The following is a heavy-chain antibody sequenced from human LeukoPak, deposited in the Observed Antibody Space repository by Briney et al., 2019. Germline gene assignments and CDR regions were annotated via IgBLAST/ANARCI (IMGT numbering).Heavy chain of an antibody. CDR3: ARDIVVVPAAYYYYGMDV. J-gene: IGHJ6*02. Sequence: ASVKVSCKASGGTFSSYAISWVRQAPGQGLEWMGGIIPIFGTANYAQKFQGRVTITTDESTSTAYMELGRLRSDDTAVYYCARDIVVVPAAYYYYGMDVWGQGTTVTVSS. CDR2: IIPIFGTA. V-gene: IGHV1-69*05. D-gene: IGHD2-2*01. CDR1: GGTFSSYA.